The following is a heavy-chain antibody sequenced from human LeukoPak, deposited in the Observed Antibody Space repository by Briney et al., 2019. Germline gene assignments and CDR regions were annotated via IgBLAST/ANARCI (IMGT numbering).Heavy chain of an antibody. D-gene: IGHD1-14*01. CDR3: ARRLQAGPGSAFDI. V-gene: IGHV1-2*02. CDR1: GYTFTDYY. CDR2: INPDSGGT. Sequence: GASVTVSCKTSGYTFTDYYMHWVRQAPGQGLEWMGWINPDSGGTSYAQKFQGRVTMTRDTSISTAYMELSRLRFDDTAVYYCARRLQAGPGSAFDIWGQGTMVTVSS. J-gene: IGHJ3*02.